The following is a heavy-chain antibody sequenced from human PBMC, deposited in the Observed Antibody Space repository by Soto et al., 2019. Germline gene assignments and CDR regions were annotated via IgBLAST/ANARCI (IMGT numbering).Heavy chain of an antibody. CDR2: ISYDGSNK. Sequence: GGSLRLSCAASGFTFSSYAMHWVRQAPGKGLEWVAVISYDGSNKYYADSGKGRFTISRDNSKNTLYLQMNSRRAEDTAVYYCARDTFSQDPGGPDYWGQGTLVTVSS. D-gene: IGHD2-15*01. CDR1: GFTFSSYA. J-gene: IGHJ4*02. CDR3: ARDTFSQDPGGPDY. V-gene: IGHV3-30-3*01.